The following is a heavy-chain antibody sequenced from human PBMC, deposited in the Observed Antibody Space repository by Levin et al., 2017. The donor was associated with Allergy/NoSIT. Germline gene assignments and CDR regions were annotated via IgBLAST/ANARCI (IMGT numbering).Heavy chain of an antibody. V-gene: IGHV3-30*18. J-gene: IGHJ4*02. D-gene: IGHD3-22*01. CDR3: AKAGSSGLDY. CDR2: ISYDGSNK. Sequence: GESLKISCAASGFTFSSYGMHWVRQAPGKGLEWVAVISYDGSNKYYADSVKGRFTISRDNSKNTLYLQMNSLRAEDTAVYYCAKAGSSGLDYWGQGTLVTVSS. CDR1: GFTFSSYG.